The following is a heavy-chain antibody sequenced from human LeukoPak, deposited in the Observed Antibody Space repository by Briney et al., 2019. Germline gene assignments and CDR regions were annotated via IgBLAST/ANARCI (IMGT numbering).Heavy chain of an antibody. V-gene: IGHV4-4*02. Sequence: SETLSLTCAVSGGSISSSNWWSWVRQPPGKGLEWIGEIYHSGSTNYNPSLKSRVTISVDKSKNQFSLKLSSMTAADTAVYYCARVRDSSGYYEDDYYYMDVWGKGTTVTISS. J-gene: IGHJ6*03. CDR1: GGSISSSNW. CDR3: ARVRDSSGYYEDDYYYMDV. D-gene: IGHD3-22*01. CDR2: IYHSGST.